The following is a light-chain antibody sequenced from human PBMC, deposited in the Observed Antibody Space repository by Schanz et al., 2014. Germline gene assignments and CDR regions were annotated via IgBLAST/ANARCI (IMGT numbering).Light chain of an antibody. CDR1: NSDVGGYNY. CDR3: SSYTSSSSWV. CDR2: DVS. J-gene: IGLJ3*02. Sequence: QSALTQPASVSGSPGQSITISCTGTNSDVGGYNYVSWYQQHPGEVPQLMIYDVSNRPSGVSNRFSGSKSGNTASLTISGLQAEDEADYYCSSYTSSSSWVFGGGTKLTVL. V-gene: IGLV2-14*03.